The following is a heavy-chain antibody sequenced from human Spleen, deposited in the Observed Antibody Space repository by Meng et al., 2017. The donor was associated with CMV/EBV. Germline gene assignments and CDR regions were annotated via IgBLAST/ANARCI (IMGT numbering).Heavy chain of an antibody. CDR1: GFTFSSYW. CDR3: ARGSPGGGTPHAFDI. D-gene: IGHD1-26*01. J-gene: IGHJ3*02. Sequence: SGFTFSSYWMHWVRQAPGKGLVWVSRINSNGGGTNYADHVKGRFTISRDNAKNTLYLQMSSLRTEDTAVYYCARGSPGGGTPHAFDIRGQGTVVTVSS. CDR2: INSNGGGT. V-gene: IGHV3-74*01.